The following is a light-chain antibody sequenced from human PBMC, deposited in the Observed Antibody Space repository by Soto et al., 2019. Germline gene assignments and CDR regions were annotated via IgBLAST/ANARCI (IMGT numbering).Light chain of an antibody. CDR1: SSNIGAGYD. CDR3: QSYDSSLSGVV. CDR2: GTS. V-gene: IGLV1-40*01. J-gene: IGLJ2*01. Sequence: QSVLTQPPSVSGAPGQRGTISCTGSSSNIGAGYDVHWYQQLPRTVPKLLIYGTSNRPSGVPDRFSGSKSGTSASLAITGLQAEDEADYYCQSYDSSLSGVVFGGGTKLTVL.